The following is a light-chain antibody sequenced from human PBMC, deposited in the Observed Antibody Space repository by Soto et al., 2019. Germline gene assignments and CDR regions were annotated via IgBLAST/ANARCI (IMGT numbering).Light chain of an antibody. V-gene: IGLV1-40*01. CDR2: GNS. J-gene: IGLJ2*01. CDR3: QSYDSSLSGVV. Sequence: QSVLTQPPSVSGAPGQRVTISCTGSSSNIGAGYDVHWYQQLPGTAPKLLIYGNSNRPSGVPDRFSGSKSGTSASLAIPGLQAEDEGDYYCQSYDSSLSGVVFGGGTKLTVL. CDR1: SSNIGAGYD.